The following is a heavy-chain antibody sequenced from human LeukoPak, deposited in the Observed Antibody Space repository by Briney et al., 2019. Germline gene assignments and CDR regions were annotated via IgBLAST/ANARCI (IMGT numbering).Heavy chain of an antibody. CDR2: ISWNSGSI. CDR1: GFTFSSYA. CDR3: AKAMGGATSSWSAFDI. D-gene: IGHD6-13*01. Sequence: GGSLRLSCAASGFTFSSYAMHWVRQAPGKGLEWVSGISWNSGSIGYADSVKGRFTISRDNAKNSLYLQMNSLRAEDTALYYCAKAMGGATSSWSAFDIWGQGTMVTVSS. J-gene: IGHJ3*02. V-gene: IGHV3-9*01.